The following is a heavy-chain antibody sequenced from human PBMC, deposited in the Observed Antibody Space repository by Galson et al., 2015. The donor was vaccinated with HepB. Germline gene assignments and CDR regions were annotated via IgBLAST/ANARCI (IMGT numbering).Heavy chain of an antibody. Sequence: SVKVSCKASGYIFTNYGISWVRQAPGQGLEWIGWISPYNGNTYYAQKFQDRVALTTDSSTTTAYMELRSLRSDDTAVYYCSISATTAAEYFHHWGQGTLVTVPS. CDR2: ISPYNGNT. V-gene: IGHV1-18*04. CDR3: SISATTAAEYFHH. D-gene: IGHD1-14*01. J-gene: IGHJ1*01. CDR1: GYIFTNYG.